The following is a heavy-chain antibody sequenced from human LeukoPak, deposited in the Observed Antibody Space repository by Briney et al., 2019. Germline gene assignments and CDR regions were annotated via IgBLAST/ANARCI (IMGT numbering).Heavy chain of an antibody. CDR1: GFTFSSYW. D-gene: IGHD3-16*01. Sequence: GGSLRLSCAASGFTFSSYWMNWARQAPGEGLEWVASINHNGNVNYYVDSVKGRFTISRDNAKNSLYLQMSNLRAEDTAVYFCARGGGLDVWGQGATVTVSS. V-gene: IGHV3-7*03. CDR3: ARGGGLDV. CDR2: INHNGNVN. J-gene: IGHJ6*02.